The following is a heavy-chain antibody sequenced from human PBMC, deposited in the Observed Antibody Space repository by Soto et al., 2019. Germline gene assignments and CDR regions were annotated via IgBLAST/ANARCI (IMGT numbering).Heavy chain of an antibody. D-gene: IGHD3-3*01. V-gene: IGHV3-48*02. CDR1: GFTFSSYS. CDR2: ISSSSSTI. Sequence: GGSLRLSCAASGFTFSSYSMNWVRQAPGKGLEWVSYISSSSSTIYYADSVKGRFTISRDNAKNSLYLQMNSLRDEDTAVYYCARVGLDDFWSGYSDDENWFDPWGQGTLVTVSS. J-gene: IGHJ5*02. CDR3: ARVGLDDFWSGYSDDENWFDP.